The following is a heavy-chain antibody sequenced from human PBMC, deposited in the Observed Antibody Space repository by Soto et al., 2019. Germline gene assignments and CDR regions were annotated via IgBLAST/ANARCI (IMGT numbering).Heavy chain of an antibody. CDR1: GFIFSDHY. CDR2: IKNRANSNTT. CDR3: TGISVVDGTGGRYFDY. J-gene: IGHJ4*02. D-gene: IGHD3-10*01. V-gene: IGHV3-72*01. Sequence: VQLVESGGGLVQPGGSLRLSCAASGFIFSDHYMDWVRQAPGKGLEWVGRIKNRANSNTTEYAASVKGRFTISRDESITSLYLQMNGRKSVDTAVYYCTGISVVDGTGGRYFDYWGQGDLCTVSS.